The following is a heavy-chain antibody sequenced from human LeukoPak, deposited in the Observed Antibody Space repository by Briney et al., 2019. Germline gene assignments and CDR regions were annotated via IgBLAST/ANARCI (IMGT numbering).Heavy chain of an antibody. CDR3: ARSRVVGASAPFDY. Sequence: PSETLSLTSAVYVGSFSGYYWNWIRQPPGKGLEWIGEINHSGSTNYNPSLKSRVTISVDTSKNQFSLKLTSVTAADAAVYYCARSRVVGASAPFDYWGQGTLITVSS. CDR2: INHSGST. V-gene: IGHV4-34*01. CDR1: VGSFSGYY. D-gene: IGHD1-26*01. J-gene: IGHJ4*02.